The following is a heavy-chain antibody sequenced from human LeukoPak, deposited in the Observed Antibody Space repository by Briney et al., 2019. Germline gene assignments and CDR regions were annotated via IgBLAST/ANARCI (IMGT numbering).Heavy chain of an antibody. D-gene: IGHD6-13*01. V-gene: IGHV4-4*02. CDR2: IYHSGST. J-gene: IGHJ5*02. Sequence: TSGTLSLTCAVSGGSISSSNWWSWVRQPPGKGLEWIGEIYHSGSTNYNPSLKSRVTISVDKSKNQFSLKLSSVTAADTAVYYCAREGDSSSWYGGWFDLWGQGTLVTVSS. CDR3: AREGDSSSWYGGWFDL. CDR1: GGSISSSNW.